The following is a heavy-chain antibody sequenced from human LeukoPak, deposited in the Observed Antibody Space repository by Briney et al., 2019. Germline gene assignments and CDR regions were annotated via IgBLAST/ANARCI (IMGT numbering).Heavy chain of an antibody. V-gene: IGHV3-7*01. J-gene: IGHJ4*02. CDR2: VKHDGSEK. D-gene: IGHD6-13*01. Sequence: XMXXVXQXXXXXXXWVANVKHDGSEKYYVDSVTGRFTISRDNAKNSLYLQMNSLRAEDTAVYYCARVVAAADFDYWGQGTLVTVSS. CDR3: ARVVAAADFDY. CDR1: X.